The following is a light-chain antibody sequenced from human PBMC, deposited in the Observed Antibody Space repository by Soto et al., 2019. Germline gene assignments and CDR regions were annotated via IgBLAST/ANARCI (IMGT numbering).Light chain of an antibody. CDR2: GTS. CDR3: QQYYNWPLS. Sequence: EIVMTQSPATLSVSPGERATLSCRASQSFSYYVAWYQQKPGQVPRLLLYGTSTRATGIPARFSGSGSGTEFTLTIWSLQSEDSALYYCQQYYNWPLSFGGGTKVEIK. J-gene: IGKJ4*01. V-gene: IGKV3-15*01. CDR1: QSFSYY.